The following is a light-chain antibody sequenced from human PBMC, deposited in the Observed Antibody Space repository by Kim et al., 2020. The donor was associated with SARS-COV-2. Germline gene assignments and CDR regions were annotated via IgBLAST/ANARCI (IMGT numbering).Light chain of an antibody. J-gene: IGLJ2*01. CDR1: TSDVGGYSY. CDR3: GSYTGSNDFAV. Sequence: QSVTITCTGTTSDVGGYSYVSWYQHHPGKAPKLMIYDVNKRPSGIPDRFSGSKSGNTASLAVSGLQAEDEADYYCGSYTGSNDFAVFGGGTQLTVL. CDR2: DVN. V-gene: IGLV2-8*01.